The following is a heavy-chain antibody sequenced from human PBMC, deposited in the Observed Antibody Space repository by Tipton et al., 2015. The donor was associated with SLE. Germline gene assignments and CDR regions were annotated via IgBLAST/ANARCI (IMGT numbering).Heavy chain of an antibody. D-gene: IGHD7-27*01. J-gene: IGHJ4*02. V-gene: IGHV4-39*02. CDR1: GGSISSSNHY. CDR3: ARDTLGGLDY. Sequence: TLSLTCTVSGGSISSSNHYWGWIRQPPGKGLEWIGSIYYSGNTYSNPSLKSRVTISVDTSKNQFSLKMSSVTAADTAVYYCARDTLGGLDYWGQGTLVTVSS. CDR2: IYYSGNT.